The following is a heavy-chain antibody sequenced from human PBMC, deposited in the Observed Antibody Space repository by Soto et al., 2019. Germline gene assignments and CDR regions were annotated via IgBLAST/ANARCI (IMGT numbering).Heavy chain of an antibody. Sequence: EVQLVESGGGLVQPGGSLRLSCAASGFTFSSYWMSWVRQAPGKGLEWVANIKQDGSEKYYVDSVKGRFTISRDNAQNAVYRQLNSLSAEDTALYYCASGTVLIWCGELYFDYWGQGTLVTVSS. CDR3: ASGTVLIWCGELYFDY. V-gene: IGHV3-7*01. J-gene: IGHJ4*02. CDR2: IKQDGSEK. D-gene: IGHD3-10*01. CDR1: GFTFSSYW.